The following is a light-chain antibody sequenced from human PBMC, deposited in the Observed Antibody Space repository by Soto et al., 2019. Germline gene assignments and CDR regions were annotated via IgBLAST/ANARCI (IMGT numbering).Light chain of an antibody. CDR2: KAS. CDR1: QSISSW. J-gene: IGKJ1*01. V-gene: IGKV1-5*03. Sequence: DIQMTQSPSTLSASVGDRVTITCRASQSISSWLAWYQQKPGKAPKLLIYKASSLESGVPSRVSGSGSGTECPLTVSSLQSEDFATYYCQQYNSYWTFGQGTKVEIK. CDR3: QQYNSYWT.